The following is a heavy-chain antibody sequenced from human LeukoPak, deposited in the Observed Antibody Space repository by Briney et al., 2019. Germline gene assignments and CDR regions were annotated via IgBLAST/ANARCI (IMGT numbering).Heavy chain of an antibody. CDR1: GFTFSSYG. CDR2: ISYDGTTK. J-gene: IGHJ4*02. V-gene: IGHV3-30*18. CDR3: AKDYNPVLIHYFDY. Sequence: GGSLRLSCAASGFTFSSYGMHWVRQAPGKGLEWVAVISYDGTTKYYGDSVKGRFTISRDNSKNTLYLQMNSLRAEDTAVYYCAKDYNPVLIHYFDYWGQGTLVTVSS. D-gene: IGHD3-10*01.